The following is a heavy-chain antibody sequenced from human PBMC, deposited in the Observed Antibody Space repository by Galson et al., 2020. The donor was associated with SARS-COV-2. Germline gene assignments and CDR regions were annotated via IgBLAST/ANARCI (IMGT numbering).Heavy chain of an antibody. D-gene: IGHD2-2*01. J-gene: IGHJ6*02. CDR3: ARDTSGGYYYGMDV. CDR1: GYTFASYD. V-gene: IGHV1-8*01. Sequence: ASVKVSCKASGYTFASYDINWVRQATGQGLEWMGWMNPDSGDTGYAQKFQGRVTMTRNTSINTAYMELSSLRSEDTAMYYCARDTSGGYYYGMDVWGQGTTVTVSS. CDR2: MNPDSGDT.